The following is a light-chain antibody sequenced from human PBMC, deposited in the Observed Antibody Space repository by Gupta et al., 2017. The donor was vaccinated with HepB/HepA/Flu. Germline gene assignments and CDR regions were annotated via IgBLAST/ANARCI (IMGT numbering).Light chain of an antibody. Sequence: DSQIAQSASSLSASIGDRDTITCLANQDIRNYLNWYQQKPGKAPNLLIYDASNWETGVPSRFSGSGCGTYFTFPTSSRQPEDIGAYYCQHHDNLPPFTFGQGTKVDIK. CDR2: DAS. V-gene: IGKV1-33*01. CDR3: QHHDNLPPFT. J-gene: IGKJ2*01. CDR1: QDIRNY.